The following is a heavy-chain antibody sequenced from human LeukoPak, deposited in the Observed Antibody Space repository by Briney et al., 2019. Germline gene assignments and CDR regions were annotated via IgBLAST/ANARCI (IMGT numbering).Heavy chain of an antibody. CDR2: IYGGDSET. Sequence: GESLKISCKGSGYRYSDYWIGWVRQMPGKGLEWMGIIYGGDSETRYSPSLQGQVTISADKSINTAYLQWSSLKASDTAMYYCARTTTYSSGWYGPYWGQGTLVTVSS. V-gene: IGHV5-51*01. CDR1: GYRYSDYW. J-gene: IGHJ4*02. CDR3: ARTTTYSSGWYGPY. D-gene: IGHD6-19*01.